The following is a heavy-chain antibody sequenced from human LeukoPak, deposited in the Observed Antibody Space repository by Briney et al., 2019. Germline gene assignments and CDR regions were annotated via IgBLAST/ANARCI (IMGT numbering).Heavy chain of an antibody. J-gene: IGHJ4*02. CDR3: AKRIQSAMATGY. D-gene: IGHD5-18*01. Sequence: GGSLRLSCAASGFTFSSYSMNWVRQAPGKGLEWVSSISSSSSYIYYADSVKGRFTISRDNSKNTLYLQMNSPRAEDTAVYYCAKRIQSAMATGYWGQGTLVTVSS. CDR1: GFTFSSYS. V-gene: IGHV3-21*04. CDR2: ISSSSSYI.